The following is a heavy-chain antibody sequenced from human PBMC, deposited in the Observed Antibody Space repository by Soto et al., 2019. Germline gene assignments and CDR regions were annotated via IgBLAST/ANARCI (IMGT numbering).Heavy chain of an antibody. CDR3: AREFGDYVSAFDY. CDR2: INPSGGST. Sequence: GASAKVSCEACGYTFTSYSMHWVRQGPGQGLEWMGIINPSGGSTSYAQKFQGRVTMTRDTSTSTVYMELSSLRSEDTAVYYCAREFGDYVSAFDYWGQGTLVTVSS. D-gene: IGHD4-17*01. J-gene: IGHJ4*02. CDR1: GYTFTSYS. V-gene: IGHV1-46*03.